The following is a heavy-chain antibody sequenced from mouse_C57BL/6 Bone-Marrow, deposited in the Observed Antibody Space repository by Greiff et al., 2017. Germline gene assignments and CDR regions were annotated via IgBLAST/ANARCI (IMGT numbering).Heavy chain of an antibody. CDR2: ISSGGSYT. CDR3: ARHPYYGSSYGYFDV. J-gene: IGHJ1*03. Sequence: EVQLQESGGDLVKPGGSLKLSCAASGFTFSSYGMSWVRQTPDKMLEWVATISSGGSYTYYPDSVKGRFTISRDNAKNTLYLQMSSLKSEDTAMYYCARHPYYGSSYGYFDVWGTGTTVTVSS. V-gene: IGHV5-6*01. D-gene: IGHD1-1*01. CDR1: GFTFSSYG.